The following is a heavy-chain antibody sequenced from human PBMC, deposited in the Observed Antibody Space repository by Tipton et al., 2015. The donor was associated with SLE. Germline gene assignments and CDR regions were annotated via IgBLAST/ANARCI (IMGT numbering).Heavy chain of an antibody. CDR2: IRYDGSNK. D-gene: IGHD7-27*01. CDR1: GFTFDDYG. V-gene: IGHV3-30*02. J-gene: IGHJ5*02. Sequence: SGFTFDDYGMSWVRQAPGKGLEWVAFIRYDGSNKYYADSVKGRFTISRDNSKNTLYLQMNSLRAEDTAVYYCAKTGDWFDPWGQGTLVTVSS. CDR3: AKTGDWFDP.